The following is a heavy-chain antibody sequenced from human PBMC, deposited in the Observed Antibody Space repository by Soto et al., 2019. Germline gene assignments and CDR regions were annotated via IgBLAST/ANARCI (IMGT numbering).Heavy chain of an antibody. CDR1: GFTFDDYA. D-gene: IGHD3-3*01. CDR3: AKDILTFGVVISPYFDY. Sequence: EVQLVESGGGLVQPGRSLRLSCEASGFTFDDYAMHWVRQAPGKGLEWVSGISWNSGSIGYADSVKGRFTISRDNAKNSLYLQMNSLRAEDTALYYCAKDILTFGVVISPYFDYWGQGTLVTVSS. CDR2: ISWNSGSI. V-gene: IGHV3-9*01. J-gene: IGHJ4*02.